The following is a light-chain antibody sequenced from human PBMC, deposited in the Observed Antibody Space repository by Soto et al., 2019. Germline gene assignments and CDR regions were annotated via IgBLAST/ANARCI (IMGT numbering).Light chain of an antibody. Sequence: EVVLTQSPGTLSLSQRERATLSCRASQSVSSYSLAWYQKKPGQAPRLLIYGASSRAAGIPDRFSGSGSGTDFTLTISGLEPEDFAVYYCQQYGSSLTWTFGQGTKVDIK. CDR2: GAS. J-gene: IGKJ1*01. V-gene: IGKV3-20*01. CDR1: QSVSSYS. CDR3: QQYGSSLTWT.